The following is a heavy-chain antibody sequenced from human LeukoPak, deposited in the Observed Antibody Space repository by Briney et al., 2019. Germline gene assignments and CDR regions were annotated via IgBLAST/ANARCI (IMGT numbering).Heavy chain of an antibody. V-gene: IGHV3-23*01. D-gene: IGHD3-22*01. J-gene: IGHJ4*02. CDR3: AKGVYYYDSSAYYYTYYFDY. CDR1: GFTFSSYA. CDR2: ISGSGVSGSGGST. Sequence: GGSPRLSCAASGFTFSSYAMSWVRQAPGKGLEWVSGISGSGVSGSGGSTYYADSVKGRFTISRDNYKNTLYLQMNSLRAEDTAVYYCAKGVYYYDSSAYYYTYYFDYWGQGTLVTVSS.